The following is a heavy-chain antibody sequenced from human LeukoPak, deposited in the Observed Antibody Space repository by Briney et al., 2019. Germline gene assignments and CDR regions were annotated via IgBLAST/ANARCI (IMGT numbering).Heavy chain of an antibody. CDR1: GGSVSSGSYY. Sequence: PSETLSLTCTVSGGSVSSGSYYWRWIRQPPGKGLEWIGYIYYSGSANYNPSLKSRVTISVDTSKNQFSLKLSSVTAADTAVYYCAREGYSYERGLAHFDYWGQGTLVTVSS. J-gene: IGHJ4*02. V-gene: IGHV4-61*01. CDR3: AREGYSYERGLAHFDY. D-gene: IGHD5-18*01. CDR2: IYYSGSA.